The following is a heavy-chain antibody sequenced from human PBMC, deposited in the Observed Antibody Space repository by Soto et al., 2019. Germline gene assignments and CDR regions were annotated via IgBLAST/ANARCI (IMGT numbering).Heavy chain of an antibody. D-gene: IGHD5-12*01. CDR1: CGSVSSGSYY. CDR3: ARVERRDIVATIFDY. J-gene: IGHJ4*02. V-gene: IGHV4-61*01. Sequence: SETLSLTCTVSCGSVSSGSYYWSWIRQPPGKGLEWIGYIYYSGSTNYNPSLKSRVTISVDTSKNQFSLKLSSVTAADTAVYYCARVERRDIVATIFDYWGQGTLVTVSS. CDR2: IYYSGST.